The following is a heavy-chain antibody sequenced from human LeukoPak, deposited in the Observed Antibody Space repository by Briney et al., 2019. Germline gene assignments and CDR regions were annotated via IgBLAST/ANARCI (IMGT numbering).Heavy chain of an antibody. CDR2: IYYSGST. V-gene: IGHV4-59*11. Sequence: TASETLSLTCTVSGGSISSHYWSWIRQPPGKGLEWIGYIYYSGSTNYNPSLKSRVTISVDTSKNQSSLKLSSVTAADTAVYYCARGAPYFDYWGQGTLVTVSS. J-gene: IGHJ4*02. CDR3: ARGAPYFDY. CDR1: GGSISSHY.